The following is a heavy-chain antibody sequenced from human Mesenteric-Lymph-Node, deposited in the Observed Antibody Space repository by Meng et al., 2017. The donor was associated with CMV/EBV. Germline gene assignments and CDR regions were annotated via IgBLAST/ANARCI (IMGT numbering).Heavy chain of an antibody. D-gene: IGHD6-19*01. J-gene: IGHJ4*02. V-gene: IGHV4-34*01. Sequence: GSLRLSCAVSRGSFSGYHWSWIRQPPGKGLEWIGEISDSGSTNSNPSLESRVTLFVDTSNNQLSLKLNSVTATDTAVYYCAKDRYSGYNSLFEYWGQGTLVTVSS. CDR3: AKDRYSGYNSLFEY. CDR2: ISDSGST. CDR1: RGSFSGYH.